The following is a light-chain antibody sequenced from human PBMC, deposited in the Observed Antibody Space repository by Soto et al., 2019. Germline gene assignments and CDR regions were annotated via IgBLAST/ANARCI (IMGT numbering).Light chain of an antibody. J-gene: IGLJ1*01. CDR1: HSDVGSYNL. CDR2: EVS. CDR3: CSYAGSTTQTYV. V-gene: IGLV2-23*02. Sequence: QSVLTQPASVSGSPGQSITISCTGTHSDVGSYNLVSWYQQHPGKVPNVIIYEVSERPSGVSVRFSGSKSGNTASLMISGLQAEDEADYYCCSYAGSTTQTYVFGSGTKVTVL.